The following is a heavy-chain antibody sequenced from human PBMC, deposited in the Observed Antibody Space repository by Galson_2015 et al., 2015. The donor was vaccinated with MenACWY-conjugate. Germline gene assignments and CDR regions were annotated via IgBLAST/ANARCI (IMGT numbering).Heavy chain of an antibody. CDR1: GFTFSSYA. J-gene: IGHJ4*02. V-gene: IGHV3-30*04. D-gene: IGHD3-10*01. Sequence: SLRLSCAASGFTFSSYAMNWVRQAPGKGLEWVAVISFDGTNKNYADSVKGRFTISRDNSKNTVYLQMNSLRVEDTAIFYCAREVIRGNNYFDCWGRGTLVTVSS. CDR2: ISFDGTNK. CDR3: AREVIRGNNYFDC.